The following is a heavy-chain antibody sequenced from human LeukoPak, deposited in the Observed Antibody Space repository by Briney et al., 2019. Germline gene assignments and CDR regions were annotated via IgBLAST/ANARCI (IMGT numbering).Heavy chain of an antibody. J-gene: IGHJ6*02. Sequence: SEPLSLTCAVSGGSISSGGYSWSWIRQPPGKGLEWIGYIYHSGSTYYNPSLKSRVTISVDRSKNQFSLKLSSVTAADTAVYYCARESIAVAGPFTGGMDVWGQGTTVSVSS. CDR3: ARESIAVAGPFTGGMDV. V-gene: IGHV4-30-2*01. CDR2: IYHSGST. D-gene: IGHD6-19*01. CDR1: GGSISSGGYS.